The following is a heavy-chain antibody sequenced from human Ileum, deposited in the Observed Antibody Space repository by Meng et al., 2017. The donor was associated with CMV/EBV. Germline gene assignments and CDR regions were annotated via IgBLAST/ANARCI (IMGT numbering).Heavy chain of an antibody. CDR3: ARGLYYDFWSGYFVRNPTNDAFDI. Sequence: ASMKVSCKASGYTFTSYDINWVRQATGQGLEWMGWMNPNSGNTGYAQKFQGRVTITRNTSISTAYMELSSLRSEDTAVYYCARGLYYDFWSGYFVRNPTNDAFDIWGQGTMVTVSS. CDR2: MNPNSGNT. D-gene: IGHD3-3*01. J-gene: IGHJ3*02. CDR1: GYTFTSYD. V-gene: IGHV1-8*03.